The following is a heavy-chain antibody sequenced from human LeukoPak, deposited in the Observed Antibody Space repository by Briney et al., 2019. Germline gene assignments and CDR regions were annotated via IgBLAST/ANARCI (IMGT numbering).Heavy chain of an antibody. Sequence: ASVKVSCKASGYTFTSYAMHWVRQAPGQSLEWMGWINAGNGNTKYSQKFQGRVTITRDTSATTVYMELSSLRSEDTAVYYCARIAVAQQGGYYYYGMDVWGQGTTVTVSS. D-gene: IGHD6-19*01. V-gene: IGHV1-3*01. CDR2: INAGNGNT. CDR3: ARIAVAQQGGYYYYGMDV. J-gene: IGHJ6*02. CDR1: GYTFTSYA.